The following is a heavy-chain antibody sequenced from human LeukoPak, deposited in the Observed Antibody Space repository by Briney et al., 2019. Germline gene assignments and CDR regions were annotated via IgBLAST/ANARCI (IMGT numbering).Heavy chain of an antibody. CDR2: ISSASSYT. V-gene: IGHV3-11*06. CDR1: GFTVSSNY. CDR3: ARGGSLGFDY. Sequence: GGSLRLSCAASGFTVSSNYMSWVRQAPGKGLEWVSYISSASSYTNYADSVKGRFTISRDNAKNSLYLQMNSLRSEDTAVYYCARGGSLGFDYWGQGTLVTASS. J-gene: IGHJ4*02. D-gene: IGHD2-15*01.